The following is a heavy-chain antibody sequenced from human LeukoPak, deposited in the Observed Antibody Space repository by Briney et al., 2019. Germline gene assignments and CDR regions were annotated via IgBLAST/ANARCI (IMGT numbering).Heavy chain of an antibody. Sequence: SETLSLTCTVSGGSISSSSYYWGWIRQPPGKGLEWIGSIYYSGSTYYNPSLKSRVTISVDTSKNQFSLKLSSVTAADTAVYYCARLAGTDYWGQGTLVTVSS. J-gene: IGHJ4*02. CDR1: GGSISSSSYY. D-gene: IGHD2-15*01. CDR2: IYYSGST. CDR3: ARLAGTDY. V-gene: IGHV4-39*01.